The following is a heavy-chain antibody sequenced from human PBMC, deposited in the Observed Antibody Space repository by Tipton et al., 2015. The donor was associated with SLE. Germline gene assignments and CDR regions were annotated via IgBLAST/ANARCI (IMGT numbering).Heavy chain of an antibody. V-gene: IGHV3-23*01. J-gene: IGHJ6*03. CDR2: ISGSGGST. CDR3: AKAGYCSGGSCYDYYYMDV. D-gene: IGHD2-15*01. Sequence: GSLRLSCAASGFTFSSYAMSWVRQAPGKGLEWGSAISGSGGSTYYADSVKGRFTISRDNSKNTLYLQMNSLRAEDTAVYYCAKAGYCSGGSCYDYYYMDVWGKGTTVTVSS. CDR1: GFTFSSYA.